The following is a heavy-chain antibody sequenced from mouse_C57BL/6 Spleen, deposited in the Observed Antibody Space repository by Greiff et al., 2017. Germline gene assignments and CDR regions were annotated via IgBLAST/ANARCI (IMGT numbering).Heavy chain of an antibody. D-gene: IGHD2-5*01. J-gene: IGHJ2*01. CDR3: TTGSNYGY. CDR2: IDPENGDT. CDR1: GFNIKDDY. Sequence: EVKLQESGAELVRPGASVKLSCTASGFNIKDDYMHWVKQRPEQGLEWIGWIDPENGDTEYASKFQGEATITADTSSNTAYLQLSSLTSEDTAVYYCTTGSNYGYWGQGTTLTVSS. V-gene: IGHV14-4*01.